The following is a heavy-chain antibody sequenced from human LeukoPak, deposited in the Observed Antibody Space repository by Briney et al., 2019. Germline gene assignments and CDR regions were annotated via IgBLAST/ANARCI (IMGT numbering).Heavy chain of an antibody. D-gene: IGHD3-22*01. V-gene: IGHV3-30*01. CDR3: ARGYRYYYDSLRPERRPAYFDY. J-gene: IGHJ4*02. CDR1: GFTFSSYA. Sequence: PGGSLRLSCAASGFTFSSYAMHWVRQAPGKGLEWAAVISYDGSNKYYADSVKGRFTISRDNSKNTLYLQMNSLRAEDTAVYYCARGYRYYYDSLRPERRPAYFDYWGQGTLVTVSS. CDR2: ISYDGSNK.